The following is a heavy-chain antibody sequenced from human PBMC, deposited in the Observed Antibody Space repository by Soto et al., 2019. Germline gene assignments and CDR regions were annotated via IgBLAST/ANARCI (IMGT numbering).Heavy chain of an antibody. V-gene: IGHV3-30*18. Sequence: QVQLVESGGGVVQPGRSLRLSCAASGFTFSSYGMHWVRQAPGKGLEWVAVISYDGSNKYYAASVKGRFTISRDNSKNTLYLQMNSLRAEDTAVYYCAKEGSLGQSRYFDLWGRGTLVTVSS. CDR2: ISYDGSNK. D-gene: IGHD7-27*01. CDR3: AKEGSLGQSRYFDL. J-gene: IGHJ2*01. CDR1: GFTFSSYG.